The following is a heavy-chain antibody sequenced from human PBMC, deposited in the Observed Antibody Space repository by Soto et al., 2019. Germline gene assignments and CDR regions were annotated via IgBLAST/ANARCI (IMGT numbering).Heavy chain of an antibody. CDR1: GYTFTTYS. CDR3: ARGSTVTTFD. J-gene: IGHJ4*02. CDR2: INAGDGNT. D-gene: IGHD4-17*01. Sequence: ASVKVSCKASGYTFTTYSMHWVRQAPGQRLEWMGWINAGDGNTKYSQKFQGRVTITRDTSASTAYMELSSLRSEDTAVYYCARGSTVTTFDWGQGTLVTVSS. V-gene: IGHV1-3*01.